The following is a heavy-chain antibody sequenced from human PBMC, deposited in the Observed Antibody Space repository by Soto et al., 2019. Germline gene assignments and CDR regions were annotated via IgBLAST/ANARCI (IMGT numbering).Heavy chain of an antibody. CDR1: GYSFTSYW. Sequence: PGESLKISCKGSGYSFTSYWISWVRQMPGKGLEWMGRIDPSDSYTNYSPSFQGHVTISADKSISTAYLQWSSLKASDTAMYYCARHFPGTTNSYYYGMDVWGQGTTVTVSS. CDR3: ARHFPGTTNSYYYGMDV. J-gene: IGHJ6*02. V-gene: IGHV5-10-1*01. D-gene: IGHD4-4*01. CDR2: IDPSDSYT.